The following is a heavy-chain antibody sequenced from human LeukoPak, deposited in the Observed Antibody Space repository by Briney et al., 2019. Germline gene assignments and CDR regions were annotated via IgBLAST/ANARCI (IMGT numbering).Heavy chain of an antibody. Sequence: ASVKVSCKASGNTFNFHYFHWVRQAPGQGLEWMGIINRGDGITGYAQRFQGRVTLTRDTSTSTAYMELSSLRSEDTAIYYCASEKNYGDKYFDSWGQGTVVTVSS. CDR3: ASEKNYGDKYFDS. CDR2: INRGDGIT. J-gene: IGHJ4*02. D-gene: IGHD4-17*01. CDR1: GNTFNFHY. V-gene: IGHV1-46*02.